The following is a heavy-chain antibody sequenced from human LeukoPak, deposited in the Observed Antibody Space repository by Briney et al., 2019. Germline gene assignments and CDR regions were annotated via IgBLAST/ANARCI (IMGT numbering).Heavy chain of an antibody. Sequence: PSQTLSLTCTVSGGSISSGSYCWSWIRQPAGKGLEWIGRIYTSGSTNYNPSLKSRVTISVDTSKNQFSLKLRSVTAADTAVYYCARQDSSGYYYEGYFQHWGQGTLVTVSS. V-gene: IGHV4-61*02. CDR1: GGSISSGSYC. CDR3: ARQDSSGYYYEGYFQH. J-gene: IGHJ1*01. CDR2: IYTSGST. D-gene: IGHD3-22*01.